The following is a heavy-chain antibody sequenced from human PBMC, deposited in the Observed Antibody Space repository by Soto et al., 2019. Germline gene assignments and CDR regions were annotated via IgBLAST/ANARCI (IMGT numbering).Heavy chain of an antibody. J-gene: IGHJ3*01. CDR3: VKAQERSAQYFAGGITAFDF. CDR1: GFSFSNYG. Sequence: QVHLVESGGGVVQPGRSLRLSREGSGFSFSNYGIHWVRQAPGKGLEWVAVISHDGNSHHLADSVRGRFTLSRDDAKNTVLLHMTSIRREESAVYRCVKAQERSAQYFAGGITAFDFWGQGTMVTVSS. V-gene: IGHV3-30*18. D-gene: IGHD3-3*01. CDR2: ISHDGNSH.